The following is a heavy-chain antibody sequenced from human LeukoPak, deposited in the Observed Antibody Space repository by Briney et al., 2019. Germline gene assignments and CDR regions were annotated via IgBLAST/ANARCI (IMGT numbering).Heavy chain of an antibody. V-gene: IGHV3-11*01. Sequence: GGSLRLSCAASGFTFSDYYMSWIRQAPGKGLEWVSYISGSGSTIYYADSVKGRFTISRDNAKNSPYLQMNSLRAEDTAVYYCARPEGGNSYYGMDVWGQGTTVTVCS. CDR1: GFTFSDYY. CDR2: ISGSGSTI. J-gene: IGHJ6*02. CDR3: ARPEGGNSYYGMDV.